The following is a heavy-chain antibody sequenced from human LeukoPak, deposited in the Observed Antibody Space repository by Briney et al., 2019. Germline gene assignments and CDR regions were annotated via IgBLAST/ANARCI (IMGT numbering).Heavy chain of an antibody. J-gene: IGHJ4*02. Sequence: GGSLRLSCAASGFTFSSYAMHWVRQAPGKGLEWVAVISYDGSNKYYADSVKGRFTVSRDNAKNTLYLQMNSLRAEDTAVYYCAIGDSLGELSSSFEYWDQGTLVTVSS. CDR3: AIGDSLGELSSSFEY. V-gene: IGHV3-30*04. CDR2: ISYDGSNK. D-gene: IGHD3-16*02. CDR1: GFTFSSYA.